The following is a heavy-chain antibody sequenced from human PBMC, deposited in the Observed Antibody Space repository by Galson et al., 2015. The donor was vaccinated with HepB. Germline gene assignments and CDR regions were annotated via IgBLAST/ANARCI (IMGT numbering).Heavy chain of an antibody. D-gene: IGHD2-2*01. CDR2: ISAYNGNT. CDR3: ARAEMYCSSTSCYPISFDY. CDR1: GYTFTSYG. Sequence: QSGAEVKKPGTSVKVSCKASGYTFTSYGISWVRQAPGQGFEWMGWISAYNGNTNYAQKLQGRVTMTTDTSTSTAYMELRSLRSDDTAVYYCARAEMYCSSTSCYPISFDYWGQGTLVTVSS. V-gene: IGHV1-18*04. J-gene: IGHJ4*02.